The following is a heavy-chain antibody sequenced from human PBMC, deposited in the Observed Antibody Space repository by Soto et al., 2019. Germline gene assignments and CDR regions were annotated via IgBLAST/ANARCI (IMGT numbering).Heavy chain of an antibody. CDR2: IRDNGIGK. J-gene: IGHJ5*02. Sequence: GGSLRLSCAASEFAFSTYWMSWVRQAPGKGLEWVSAIRDNGIGKYYADSVKGRFTISRDNSKNTLYLQMNSLRAEDTAVYYCAKARRPRARNWFDPWGQGTLVTVSS. CDR1: EFAFSTYW. V-gene: IGHV3-23*01. CDR3: AKARRPRARNWFDP.